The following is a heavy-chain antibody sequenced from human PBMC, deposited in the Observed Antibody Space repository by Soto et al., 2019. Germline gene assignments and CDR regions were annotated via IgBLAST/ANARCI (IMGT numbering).Heavy chain of an antibody. Sequence: EADLLESGGGLIQAGGSLRLSCASSGFPFGSYAMSWVRQAPGKGLEWVSTITYDGGITYYTDSVKGRFTISRDNSKNTLYLHMNGLSAEDTAVYYCANLWYQLRGDCWGQGTLVTVSS. J-gene: IGHJ4*02. CDR1: GFPFGSYA. D-gene: IGHD2-2*01. V-gene: IGHV3-23*01. CDR3: ANLWYQLRGDC. CDR2: ITYDGGIT.